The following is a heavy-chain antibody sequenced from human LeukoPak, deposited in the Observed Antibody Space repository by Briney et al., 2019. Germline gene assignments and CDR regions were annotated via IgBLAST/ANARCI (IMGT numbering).Heavy chain of an antibody. CDR3: ASPHDSSSNDAFDI. CDR1: GGSFNGGYF. V-gene: IGHV4-34*01. Sequence: SETLSLTCAIYGGSFNGGYFWSWIRQPPGKGLEWIGEINHSETTNYNPSLKSRVTISVDTSKNQFSLKLTSVTAADTAVYYCASPHDSSSNDAFDIWGQGTMVTVSS. J-gene: IGHJ3*02. CDR2: INHSETT. D-gene: IGHD6-13*01.